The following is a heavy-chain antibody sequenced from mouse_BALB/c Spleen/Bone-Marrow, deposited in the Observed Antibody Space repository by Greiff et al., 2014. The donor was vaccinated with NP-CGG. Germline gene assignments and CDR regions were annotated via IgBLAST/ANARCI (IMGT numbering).Heavy chain of an antibody. CDR1: GFTFSDYY. D-gene: IGHD2-10*02. J-gene: IGHJ4*01. V-gene: IGHV5-4*02. Sequence: EVNLVESGGGLVKPGGSLKLSCAASGFTFSDYYIYWLRQTPGKRLEWVATISDGGNYSYYPDSVKGRFTISRDNAKNNLYLQMSSLKSEDTAMYYCARSRMRYGAMDYWGQGTSVTVFS. CDR3: ARSRMRYGAMDY. CDR2: ISDGGNYS.